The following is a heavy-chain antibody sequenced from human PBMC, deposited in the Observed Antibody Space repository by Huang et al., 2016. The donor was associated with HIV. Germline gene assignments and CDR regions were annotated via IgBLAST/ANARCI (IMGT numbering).Heavy chain of an antibody. J-gene: IGHJ3*02. D-gene: IGHD3-3*01. CDR2: LSTGVRA. CDR3: ARVESGYYDAFDI. V-gene: IGHV4-61*09. CDR1: GGSISTGNYD. Sequence: QVQLQESGPGLVKPSETLSLTCTVSGGSISTGNYDWSWIRQPAGKGLEWVGHLSTGVRANYNPSLKSRVTISLDTSKTQFSLKLSSVTAADSAVYYCARVESGYYDAFDIWGPGTTVTVSS.